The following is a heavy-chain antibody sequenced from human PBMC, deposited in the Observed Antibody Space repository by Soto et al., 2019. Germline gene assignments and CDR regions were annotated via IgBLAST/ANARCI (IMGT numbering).Heavy chain of an antibody. CDR2: INPLDGSR. V-gene: IGHV1-46*01. Sequence: QVQLVQSGAEVKKPGASVKVSCKASGYIFTSYHIHWVRQAPGQGLEWMGLINPLDGSRIYVQSFKGRVTMTSDTSTSTVYIELSSLRSEDTAVYYCTRVDRGESSPFDYWGQGSRVTV. J-gene: IGHJ4*02. D-gene: IGHD3-10*01. CDR1: GYIFTSYH. CDR3: TRVDRGESSPFDY.